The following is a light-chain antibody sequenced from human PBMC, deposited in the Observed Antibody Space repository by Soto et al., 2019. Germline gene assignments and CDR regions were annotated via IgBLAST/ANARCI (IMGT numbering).Light chain of an antibody. CDR2: GAS. CDR1: QSVSSSY. V-gene: IGKV3-20*01. CDR3: QQYGSSIT. J-gene: IGKJ5*01. Sequence: EIVLTQSPGTLSLSPGERATLSCRASQSVSSSYLAWYLQKPGQAPRLLIYGASSRATGIPDRFSGSGSGTDFTLTISRLEPEDFAVYYCQQYGSSITFGQGTRLEIK.